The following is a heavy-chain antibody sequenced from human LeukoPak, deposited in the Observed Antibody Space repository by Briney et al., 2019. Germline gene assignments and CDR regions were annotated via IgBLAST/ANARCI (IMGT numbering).Heavy chain of an antibody. CDR3: ARTTVSWGNWFDP. V-gene: IGHV4-39*02. J-gene: IGHJ5*02. CDR1: GGSISSNSYY. D-gene: IGHD4-17*01. CDR2: IYYSGST. Sequence: SETLSLTCTVSGGSISSNSYYWGWIRQPPGKGMEWIGSIYYSGSTYYNPSLDSRVAISIDMSKNHLSLKLRSVTAADTAVYYCARTTVSWGNWFDPWGQGILVTVSS.